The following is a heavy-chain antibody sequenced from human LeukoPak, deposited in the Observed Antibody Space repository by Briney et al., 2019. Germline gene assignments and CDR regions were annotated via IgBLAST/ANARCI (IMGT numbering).Heavy chain of an antibody. Sequence: PGGSLRLSCAASEFTFSAYSMNWVRQAPGKGLEWVSSITPSGTYTYYADSVKGRFSISRDNAKSSLYLQMNSLGAGDTAVYYCSRAEYSTSTRKHSFDRWGQGTLVTVSS. CDR3: SRAEYSTSTRKHSFDR. J-gene: IGHJ4*02. D-gene: IGHD6-6*01. CDR1: EFTFSAYS. V-gene: IGHV3-21*01. CDR2: ITPSGTYT.